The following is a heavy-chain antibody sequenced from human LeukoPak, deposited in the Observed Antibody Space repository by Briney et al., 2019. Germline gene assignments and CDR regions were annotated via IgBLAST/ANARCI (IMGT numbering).Heavy chain of an antibody. CDR2: INTNTGNP. CDR3: ASRAVATIFPYYYYYYMDV. V-gene: IGHV7-4-1*02. D-gene: IGHD5-12*01. CDR1: GYTFTSYA. Sequence: GASVKVSCKASGYTFTSYAMNWVRQAPGQGLEWMGWINTNTGNPTYAQGFTGRFVFSLDTSVSTAYLQISSLKAEDTAVYYCASRAVATIFPYYYYYYMDVWGKGTTVTVSS. J-gene: IGHJ6*03.